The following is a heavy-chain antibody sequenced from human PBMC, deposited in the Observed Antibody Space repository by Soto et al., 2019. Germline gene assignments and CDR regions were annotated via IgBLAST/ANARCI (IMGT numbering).Heavy chain of an antibody. CDR2: INPSGGST. V-gene: IGHV1-46*01. Sequence: QVQLVQSGAEVKKPGASVKVSCKASGYTFTSYYMHWVRQAPGQGLEWMGIINPSGGSTSYAQKFQGRVTMTRDTSTSTVYMELSSLRSEATAVYYCARDETVLMVYAIPVDYWGQGTLVTVSS. D-gene: IGHD2-8*01. CDR3: ARDETVLMVYAIPVDY. CDR1: GYTFTSYY. J-gene: IGHJ4*02.